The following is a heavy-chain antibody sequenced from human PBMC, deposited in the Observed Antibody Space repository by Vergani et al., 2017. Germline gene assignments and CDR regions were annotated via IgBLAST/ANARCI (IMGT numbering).Heavy chain of an antibody. CDR3: ARGVGYYGSGSSVNGNFDY. D-gene: IGHD3-10*01. J-gene: IGHJ4*02. CDR1: GFTLSSYS. Sequence: ELQLVESGGGLVKPGGSLRLSCAASGFTLSSYSMNWVRQAPGKGLEWVSSISSSSSYIYYAESVKGRFTIARDNANNSLYLQMNSLRAEDTAVYYCARGVGYYGSGSSVNGNFDYWGQGTLVTVSS. CDR2: ISSSSSYI. V-gene: IGHV3-21*01.